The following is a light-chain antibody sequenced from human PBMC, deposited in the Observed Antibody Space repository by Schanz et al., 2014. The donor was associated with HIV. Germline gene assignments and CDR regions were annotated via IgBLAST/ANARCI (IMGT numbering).Light chain of an antibody. V-gene: IGKV3-11*01. CDR2: DAS. J-gene: IGKJ5*01. CDR3: QQRSTWPVT. Sequence: EIVLTQSPATLSLSPGERATLSCRARQSVSSFLAWYQQKPGQAPRLLIYDASNRAAGIPARFSGSGSGTDFTLTISGLEPEDFAVYYCQQRSTWPVTFGQGTRLETK. CDR1: QSVSSF.